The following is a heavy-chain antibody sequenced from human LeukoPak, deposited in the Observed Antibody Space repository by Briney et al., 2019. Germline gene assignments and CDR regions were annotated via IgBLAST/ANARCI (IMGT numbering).Heavy chain of an antibody. CDR2: INEDGGER. CDR1: GFTFSSYA. J-gene: IGHJ4*02. CDR3: ARGGNLEN. Sequence: PGGSLGLSCAASGFTFSSYAMSWVRQAPGKGLEWVANINEDGGERHYVDSVKGRFTISRDNAKNSLYLQMNSLRAEDTAVYYCARGGNLENWGGGTLVTVSS. V-gene: IGHV3-7*01. D-gene: IGHD1-14*01.